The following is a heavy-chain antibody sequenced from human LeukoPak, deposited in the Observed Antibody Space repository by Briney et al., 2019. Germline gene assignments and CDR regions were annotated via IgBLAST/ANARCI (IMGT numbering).Heavy chain of an antibody. D-gene: IGHD2-15*01. CDR3: ARADCSGGTCPQY. CDR2: ISVYTGDT. J-gene: IGHJ4*02. V-gene: IGHV1-18*01. CDR1: GYTFTSKG. Sequence: ASVKVSCKASGYTFTSKGIAWVRQAPGQGLEWMGWISVYTGDTNYAPKLQDRVTMTTDTSTSTAYMELRSLRSDDTAVYYCARADCSGGTCPQYWGQGTRVTVSS.